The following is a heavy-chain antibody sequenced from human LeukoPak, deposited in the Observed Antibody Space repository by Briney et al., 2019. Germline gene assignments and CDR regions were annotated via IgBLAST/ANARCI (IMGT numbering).Heavy chain of an antibody. Sequence: GGSLRLSCAASGFTFSDSWMSWVRQAPGKGLEWVANMNQDGSEKDYVDSVKGRFTISRDNARNSLYPQMGSLRAEDTAVYYCATYTHWVAGDVWGQGTTVTVSS. CDR3: ATYTHWVAGDV. CDR2: MNQDGSEK. CDR1: GFTFSDSW. D-gene: IGHD3-16*01. J-gene: IGHJ6*02. V-gene: IGHV3-7*01.